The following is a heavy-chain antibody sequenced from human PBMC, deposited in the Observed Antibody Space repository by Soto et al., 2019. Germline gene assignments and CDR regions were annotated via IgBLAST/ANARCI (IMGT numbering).Heavy chain of an antibody. CDR3: ARGIATGQPDP. J-gene: IGHJ5*02. CDR2: INPNSGGT. CDR1: GYTLTGYY. Sequence: ASVKVSCKASGYTLTGYYMHWVRQAPGQGLEWMGWINPNSGGTNYAQKFQGRVTITRDTSASTAYMDLSSLRSEDTAVYYCARGIATGQPDPWGQETLVTVSS. V-gene: IGHV1-2*02. D-gene: IGHD2-15*01.